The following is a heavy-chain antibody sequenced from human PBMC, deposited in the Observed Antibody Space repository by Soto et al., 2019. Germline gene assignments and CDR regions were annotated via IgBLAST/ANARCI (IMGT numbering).Heavy chain of an antibody. CDR1: GYTFTGDH. CDR3: ARGGSYYGLDY. CDR2: INPNSGGT. V-gene: IGHV1-2*04. J-gene: IGHJ4*02. Sequence: SVKGDRKAVGYTFTGDHMHFLRQAPGQGLEWMGWINPNSGGTNYAQKFQGWVTMTRDTSISTAYMELSRLRSDDTAVYYCARGGSYYGLDYWGQGTLVTVSS. D-gene: IGHD1-26*01.